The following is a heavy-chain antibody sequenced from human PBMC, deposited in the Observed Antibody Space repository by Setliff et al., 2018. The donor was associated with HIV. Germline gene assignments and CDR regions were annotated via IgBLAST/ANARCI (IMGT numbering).Heavy chain of an antibody. Sequence: SETLSLTCTVSGGSISSHYWSWIRQPPGKGLEWIGYIYYSGSTNYNPSLQSRVTISVDTSKNQFSLKLSSVTAADTAVYYCASGDYYDSSGYYYSPFDYWGQGTLVTSPQ. CDR3: ASGDYYDSSGYYYSPFDY. J-gene: IGHJ4*02. CDR2: IYYSGST. CDR1: GGSISSHY. D-gene: IGHD3-22*01. V-gene: IGHV4-59*11.